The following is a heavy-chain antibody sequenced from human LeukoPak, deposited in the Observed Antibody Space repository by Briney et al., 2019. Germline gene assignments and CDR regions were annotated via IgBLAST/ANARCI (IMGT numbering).Heavy chain of an antibody. CDR2: ISSSSSTI. CDR3: AIRGHSNAFDY. V-gene: IGHV3-48*02. CDR1: GFTFSSYS. J-gene: IGHJ4*02. D-gene: IGHD5-18*01. Sequence: GGSLRLSCAASGFTFSSYSMNWVRQAPGKGLEWVSYISSSSSTIYYADSVKGRFTISRDNAKNSLYLQMSSLRDEDTAVYYCAIRGHSNAFDYWGQGTLVTVSS.